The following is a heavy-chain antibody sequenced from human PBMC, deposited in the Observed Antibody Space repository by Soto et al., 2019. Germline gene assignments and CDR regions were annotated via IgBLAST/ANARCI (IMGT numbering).Heavy chain of an antibody. D-gene: IGHD3-3*01. V-gene: IGHV4-61*01. CDR1: GGSVSRGSYY. Sequence: QVQLQESGPGLVKPSETLSLTCTVSGGSVSRGSYYWSWIRQPPGKGLEWLGYIYYSGSTNYNPSLKSRVTISVDTSKNQFSLKLSSVTAADTAVYYCARVGLYDFWSGYLVWGQGTLVTVSS. CDR2: IYYSGST. J-gene: IGHJ4*02. CDR3: ARVGLYDFWSGYLV.